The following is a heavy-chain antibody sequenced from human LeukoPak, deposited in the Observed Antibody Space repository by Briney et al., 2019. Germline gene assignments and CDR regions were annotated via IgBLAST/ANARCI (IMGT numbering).Heavy chain of an antibody. Sequence: KSSETLSLTCTVSGGSISSYYWNWIRQPAGKGLEWIGRIYTSGSTNHNPSLKSRVTMSVDMSKNQFSLRLSSVTAADTAVYYCVREVRCSTTGCYSLFDYWGQGTLVTVSS. D-gene: IGHD2-2*02. V-gene: IGHV4-4*07. CDR3: VREVRCSTTGCYSLFDY. CDR1: GGSISSYY. J-gene: IGHJ4*02. CDR2: IYTSGST.